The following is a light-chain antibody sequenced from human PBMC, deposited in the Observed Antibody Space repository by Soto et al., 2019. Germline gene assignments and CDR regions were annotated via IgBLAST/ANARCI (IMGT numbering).Light chain of an antibody. J-gene: IGKJ4*01. CDR1: QSVSSK. CDR3: QQYNDWPPQLT. Sequence: IVMTQSPATLSVSVGERATLSCRASQSVSSKLAWYQQKPGQAPRLLIYGASTRATGIPARFSGSGSGTEDTLAISRLQSEDFAVYYCQQYNDWPPQLTFGGGTKVEIQ. CDR2: GAS. V-gene: IGKV3-15*01.